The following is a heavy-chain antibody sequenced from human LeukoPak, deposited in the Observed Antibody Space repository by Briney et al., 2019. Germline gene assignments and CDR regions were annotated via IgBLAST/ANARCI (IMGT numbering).Heavy chain of an antibody. V-gene: IGHV3-23*01. Sequence: GGSLRLSCAASGFIFSNHAMNWVRQAPGQGLEWVSGISGSGDNTYYADSVRGRFTISRDNSKNTLYLQMNSLRAEDTAVYYCAYCSGGDCYAGLDYWGQGTLVTVSS. D-gene: IGHD2-15*01. CDR3: AYCSGGDCYAGLDY. CDR1: GFIFSNHA. CDR2: ISGSGDNT. J-gene: IGHJ4*02.